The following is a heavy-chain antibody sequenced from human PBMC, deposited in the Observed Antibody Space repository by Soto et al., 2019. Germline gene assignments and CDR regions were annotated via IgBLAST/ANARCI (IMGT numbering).Heavy chain of an antibody. J-gene: IGHJ3*02. Sequence: SEKVSCRASGHQFPSHYLLFVRLAPAHGVEWLGIVKPSGGSTSYAQKFQGRVSRTRDTSTRSVYMELSSLRSEDTAVYYCATASLRSGSYWRSRNDACDIWGQGTMVTVS. CDR1: GHQFPSHY. CDR2: VKPSGGST. V-gene: IGHV1-46*01. D-gene: IGHD3-10*01. CDR3: ATASLRSGSYWRSRNDACDI.